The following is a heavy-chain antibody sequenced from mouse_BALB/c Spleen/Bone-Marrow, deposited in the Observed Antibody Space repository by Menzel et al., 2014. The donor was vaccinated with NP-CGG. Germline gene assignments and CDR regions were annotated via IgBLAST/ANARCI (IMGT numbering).Heavy chain of an antibody. Sequence: VQLQQSGPGLVQPSQSLSIPCTVSGFSLXSYGVHWVRQSPGKGLEWLGVVWRGGSTDYNAAFMSRLSITKDNSKSQVFFKMNSLQADDTAIYYCAKIGTTTGAMDYWGQGTSVTVSS. D-gene: IGHD2-14*01. CDR3: AKIGTTTGAMDY. CDR2: VWRGGST. CDR1: GFSLXSYG. J-gene: IGHJ4*01. V-gene: IGHV2-5*01.